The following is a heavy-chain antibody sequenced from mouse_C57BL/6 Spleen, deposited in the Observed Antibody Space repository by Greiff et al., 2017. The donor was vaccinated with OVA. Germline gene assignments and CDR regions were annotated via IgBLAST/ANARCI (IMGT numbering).Heavy chain of an antibody. D-gene: IGHD3-1*01. CDR1: GYTFTDYE. CDR2: IDPETGGA. J-gene: IGHJ1*03. Sequence: VQLQQSGAELVRPGASVTLSCKASGYTFTDYEMHWVKQTPVHGLEWIGAIDPETGGAAYNQKFKGKAILTADKSSSTAYMELRSLTSEDSAVYYCTRSGTGDGYCGVRGTGTTVTVAS. CDR3: TRSGTGDGYCGV. V-gene: IGHV1-15*01.